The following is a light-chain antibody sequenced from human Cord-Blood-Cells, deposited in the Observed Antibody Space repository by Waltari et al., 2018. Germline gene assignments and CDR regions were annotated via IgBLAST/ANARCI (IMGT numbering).Light chain of an antibody. V-gene: IGLV1-40*01. CDR3: QSYDSNLSGYV. J-gene: IGLJ1*01. CDR1: SSNIGAGYD. CDR2: GNS. Sequence: QSVLTQPPSVSGAPGQRVTISCTGSSSNIGAGYDVHWYQQLPRTAPKLLIYGNSNRPSGVPDRCSGSKPGTSASLAITVLQAEDEADYYCQSYDSNLSGYVFGTGTKVTVL.